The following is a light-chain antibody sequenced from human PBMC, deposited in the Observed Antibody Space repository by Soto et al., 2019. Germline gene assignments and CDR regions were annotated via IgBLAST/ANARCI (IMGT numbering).Light chain of an antibody. J-gene: IGKJ1*01. CDR2: DAS. Sequence: EIVLTQSPATLSLSPGERATLSCRASQSISSSLAWYQQKPGQAPRLLIYDASSRATDFPDRFSGSGSGTDFTLTIGSLEPEDFAVYYCQQRSEWPRTFGPGTKVDIK. CDR1: QSISSS. CDR3: QQRSEWPRT. V-gene: IGKV3-11*01.